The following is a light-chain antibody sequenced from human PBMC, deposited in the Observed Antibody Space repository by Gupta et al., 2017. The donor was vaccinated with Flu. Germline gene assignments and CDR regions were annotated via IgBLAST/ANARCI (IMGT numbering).Light chain of an antibody. J-gene: IGKJ1*01. CDR3: QQTYGSLTWT. CDR2: GAS. V-gene: IGKV1-39*01. CDR1: QSITTF. Sequence: DRVTITFRASQSITTFLNWYQQKPGHAPKLLIYGASTLQNGVPPRFSGSGSGTNFTLTIFSLQPEDFATYYCQQTYGSLTWTFGQGTKVE.